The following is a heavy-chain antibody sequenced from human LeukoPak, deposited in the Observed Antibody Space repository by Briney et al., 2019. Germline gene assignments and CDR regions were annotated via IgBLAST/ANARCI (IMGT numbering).Heavy chain of an antibody. CDR2: VTNSGNTT. J-gene: IGHJ4*02. Sequence: RGSLRLSCAASGFAFSDFAMSWVRQAPGEGLEWVSAVTNSGNTTYYADSVKGRFTISKDNSKSTLHLQLNSLRAEDTAIYFCARHRNFGANFAIDYWGQGTLVTVSS. V-gene: IGHV3-23*01. CDR3: ARHRNFGANFAIDY. CDR1: GFAFSDFA. D-gene: IGHD4/OR15-4a*01.